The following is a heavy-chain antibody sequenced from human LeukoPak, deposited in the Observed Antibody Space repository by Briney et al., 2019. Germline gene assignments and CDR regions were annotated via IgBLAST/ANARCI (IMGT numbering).Heavy chain of an antibody. CDR3: ARGIGYSYGLDY. CDR2: ISYDGSNK. D-gene: IGHD5-18*01. V-gene: IGHV3-30*01. Sequence: GRSLRLSCAASGFTFSSYAMHWVRQAPGNGLEWVAVISYDGSNKYYADSVKGRFTISRDNSKDTLYLQMNSLRAEDTAVYYCARGIGYSYGLDYWGQGTLVTVSS. J-gene: IGHJ4*02. CDR1: GFTFSSYA.